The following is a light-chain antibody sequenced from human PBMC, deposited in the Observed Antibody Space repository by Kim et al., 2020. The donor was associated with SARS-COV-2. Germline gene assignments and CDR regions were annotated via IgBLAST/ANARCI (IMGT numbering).Light chain of an antibody. J-gene: IGLJ3*02. CDR1: NIGSKS. V-gene: IGLV3-21*04. CDR2: YDS. CDR3: RVWDRSSWV. Sequence: SYELTQPPAVSVAPGKTARITCGGNNIGSKSVHWYQQKTGQAPVLVIYYDSDRPSGIPERFSGSNSGNTATLTISRVEAGDEADYYCRVWDRSSWVCGGG.